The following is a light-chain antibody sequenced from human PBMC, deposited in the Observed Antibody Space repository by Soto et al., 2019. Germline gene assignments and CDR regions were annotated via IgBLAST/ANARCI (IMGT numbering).Light chain of an antibody. J-gene: IGKJ4*01. Sequence: EIVMTQSPATLSVSPGERATLSCRASQSVSDNLVWYQQKPGQAPRLLIYGASTRATGIPARFSGSGSGTEFTLTISSLQSEDFAVYYCQQYTNWSPLTFGGGTKVDIK. CDR3: QQYTNWSPLT. V-gene: IGKV3-15*01. CDR1: QSVSDN. CDR2: GAS.